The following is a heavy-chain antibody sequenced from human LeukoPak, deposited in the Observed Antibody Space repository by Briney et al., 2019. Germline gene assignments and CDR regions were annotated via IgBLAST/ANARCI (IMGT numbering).Heavy chain of an antibody. V-gene: IGHV4-39*01. Sequence: SETLSLTCTVSGGSISSSDYYWGWIRQPPGRGLEWIGTIYYSGSTSYNPSLKSRVTISVDTSKNQFSLKLSSVTAADTAVYYCARVSGYYFDYWGQGTLVTVSS. D-gene: IGHD3-10*01. CDR3: ARVSGYYFDY. CDR2: IYYSGST. CDR1: GGSISSSDYY. J-gene: IGHJ4*02.